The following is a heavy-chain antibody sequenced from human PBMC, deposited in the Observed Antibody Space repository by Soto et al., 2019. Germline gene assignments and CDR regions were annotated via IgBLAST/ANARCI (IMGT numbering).Heavy chain of an antibody. CDR1: GYTFTRYG. CDR3: AKNGQPPYYYYGMDV. J-gene: IGHJ6*02. CDR2: ISGYNGDT. Sequence: ASVKVSCKASGYTFTRYGISWVRQAPGQGLEWMGWISGYNGDTNYAQKFQGRVTMTVDTSTTTAFMELTTLTSDDRAVYYCAKNGQPPYYYYGMDVWG. D-gene: IGHD2-8*01. V-gene: IGHV1-18*01.